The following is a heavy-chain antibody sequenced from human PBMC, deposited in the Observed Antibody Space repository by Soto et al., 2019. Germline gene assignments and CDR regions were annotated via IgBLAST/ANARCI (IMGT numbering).Heavy chain of an antibody. D-gene: IGHD3-22*01. CDR1: GFTFISYA. CDR3: ASDGMIVVVYYFYY. CDR2: ISYDGSNK. Sequence: GGSLRLSCAASGFTFISYAMHWVLQAPGKGLEWVAVISYDGSNKYYADSVKGRFTISRDNSKNTLYLQMNSLRAEDTAVYYCASDGMIVVVYYFYYCGQGTLVIVSS. J-gene: IGHJ4*02. V-gene: IGHV3-30-3*01.